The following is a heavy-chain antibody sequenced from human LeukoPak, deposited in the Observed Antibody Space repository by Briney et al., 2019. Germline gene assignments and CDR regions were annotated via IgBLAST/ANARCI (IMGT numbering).Heavy chain of an antibody. CDR3: ARDESAGGIHFDY. CDR2: ISAYSGDT. J-gene: IGHJ4*02. V-gene: IGHV1-18*01. Sequence: SVKVSCKTSGYTFTYYGISCVRQAPGQGLEWIGWISAYSGDTNYAQKFQGRVTMTRDISTSTAYMELRSLRSDDTAFYYCARDESAGGIHFDYWGQGTLVTVSS. CDR1: GYTFTYYG. D-gene: IGHD6-13*01.